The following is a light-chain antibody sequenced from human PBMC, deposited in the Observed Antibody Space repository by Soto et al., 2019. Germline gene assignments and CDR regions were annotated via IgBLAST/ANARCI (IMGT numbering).Light chain of an antibody. CDR1: QSISSW. CDR2: KAS. V-gene: IGKV1-5*03. J-gene: IGKJ1*01. Sequence: DIQMTQSPSTLSSSVGDRVTITCRASQSISSWLAWYQQNPGKAPKLLIYKASSLESGVPSRFSSRGSGTEFTLTISSLQPDDFATYYCQQYNSSPTFGQGTKVEIK. CDR3: QQYNSSPT.